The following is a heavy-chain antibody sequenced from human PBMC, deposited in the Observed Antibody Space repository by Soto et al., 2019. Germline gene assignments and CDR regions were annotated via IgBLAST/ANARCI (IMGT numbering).Heavy chain of an antibody. CDR3: ARGRDSGLYYFDY. V-gene: IGHV3-13*01. J-gene: IGHJ4*02. CDR2: ISTAGNT. CDR1: GFTFSNYD. D-gene: IGHD2-21*01. Sequence: EVQLVESGGDLVQPGGSLSLSCAASGFTFSNYDIHWVRQATGKGLEWVSTISTAGNTYSPGSVKGRFTISRENAKNSLYLQMNSLRVDDTAVYYCARGRDSGLYYFDYWGQGTLVTVSS.